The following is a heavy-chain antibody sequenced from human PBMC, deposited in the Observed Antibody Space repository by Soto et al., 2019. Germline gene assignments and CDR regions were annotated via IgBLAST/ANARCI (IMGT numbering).Heavy chain of an antibody. CDR2: IIPILGIA. J-gene: IGHJ4*02. D-gene: IGHD5-12*01. V-gene: IGHV1-69*08. Sequence: QVQLVQSGAEVKKPGSSVKVSCKASGGTFSSYTISWVRQAPGQGLEWMGRIIPILGIANYAQKFQGRVTSTADKSTSTAYMELSSLRSEDTAVYYCARDLGLDGYNWGFDYWGQGTLVTVSS. CDR1: GGTFSSYT. CDR3: ARDLGLDGYNWGFDY.